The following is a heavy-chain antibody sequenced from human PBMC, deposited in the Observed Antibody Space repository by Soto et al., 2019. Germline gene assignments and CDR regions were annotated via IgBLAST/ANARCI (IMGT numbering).Heavy chain of an antibody. Sequence: GESLKISCKGSGYSFTSYWIGWVRQMPGKGLEWMGIIYPGDSDTRYSPSFQGQVTISVDKSISTAYLQWDSLKASDTAMYYCARLSGSYYEPFDYWGQGTLVTVSS. CDR3: ARLSGSYYEPFDY. D-gene: IGHD1-26*01. CDR2: IYPGDSDT. V-gene: IGHV5-51*01. J-gene: IGHJ4*02. CDR1: GYSFTSYW.